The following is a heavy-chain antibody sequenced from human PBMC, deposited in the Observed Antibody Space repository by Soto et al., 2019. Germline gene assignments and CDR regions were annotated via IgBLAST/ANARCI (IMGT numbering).Heavy chain of an antibody. D-gene: IGHD6-13*01. CDR2: IYYSGST. Sequence: QLQLQESGPGLVKPSETLSLTCTVSGGSISSSSYYWGWIRQPPGKGLEWIGSIYYSGSTYYNPSLKSRLTISVDTSKNQFSLKLSSVTAADTAVYYCARLTQGIAAAGLIDYWGQGTLVTVSS. J-gene: IGHJ4*02. CDR1: GGSISSSSYY. V-gene: IGHV4-39*01. CDR3: ARLTQGIAAAGLIDY.